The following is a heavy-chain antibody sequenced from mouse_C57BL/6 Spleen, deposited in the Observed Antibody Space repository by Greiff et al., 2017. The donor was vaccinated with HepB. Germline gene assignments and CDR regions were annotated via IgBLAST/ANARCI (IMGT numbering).Heavy chain of an antibody. J-gene: IGHJ4*01. V-gene: IGHV1-18*01. CDR1: GYTFTDYN. D-gene: IGHD1-1*01. CDR3: ARNQHYYGSSYNAMDY. CDR2: INPNNGGT. Sequence: EVQLQQSGPELVKPGASVKIPCKASGYTFTDYNMDWVKQSHGKSLEWIGDINPNNGGTIYNQKFKGKATLTVDKSSSTAYMELRSLTSEDTAVYYCARNQHYYGSSYNAMDYWGQGTSVTVSS.